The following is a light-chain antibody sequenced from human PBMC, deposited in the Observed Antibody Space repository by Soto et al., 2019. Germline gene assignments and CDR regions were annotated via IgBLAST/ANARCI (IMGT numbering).Light chain of an antibody. CDR2: SAS. CDR1: QSISTL. CDR3: QQYYDWPIT. J-gene: IGKJ5*01. Sequence: EIVRTQSPATLSVSPGERATLSCRASQSISTLLAWYQQKLGQAPRLLIYSASTRATGIPARFSGSGSGADFTLTISSLQSEDFAVYYCQQYYDWPITFGQGTRLDIK. V-gene: IGKV3-15*01.